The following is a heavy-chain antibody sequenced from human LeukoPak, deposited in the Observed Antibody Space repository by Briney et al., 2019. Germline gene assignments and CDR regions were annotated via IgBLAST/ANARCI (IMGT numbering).Heavy chain of an antibody. CDR1: GFTFSNAW. CDR2: IKSKTEGGTT. CDR3: TTILVVPFYMDV. D-gene: IGHD3-22*01. Sequence: PGGSLRLSCAASGFTFSNAWMSWVRQAPGKGLEWVGRIKSKTEGGTTDYAAPVKGRFTISRDDSKNTLYLQMNSLKTEDTAVYYCTTILVVPFYMDVWGKGTTVTVSS. V-gene: IGHV3-15*01. J-gene: IGHJ6*03.